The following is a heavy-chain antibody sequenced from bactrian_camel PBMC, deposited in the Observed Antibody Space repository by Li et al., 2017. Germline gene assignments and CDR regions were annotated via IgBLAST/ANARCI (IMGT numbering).Heavy chain of an antibody. CDR3: QSDRHSGLTCPPFPV. CDR1: GPTYSRNC. CDR2: IYTGAGTT. J-gene: IGHJ4*01. Sequence: HVQLVESGGGSVQAGGSLRLSCAASGPTYSRNCMGWFRQAPGKEREGVAAIYTGAGTTYYTDSVKGRFTISRDKAKNTVYLQMNTLDSGDTAMYYCQSDRHSGLTCPPFPVWGQGTQVTVS. V-gene: IGHV3S54*01.